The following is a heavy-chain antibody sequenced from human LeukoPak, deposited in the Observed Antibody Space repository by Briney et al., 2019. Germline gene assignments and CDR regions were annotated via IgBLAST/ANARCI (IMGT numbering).Heavy chain of an antibody. Sequence: GGSLRLSCAASGFTFSTSWMIWVRQAPGKGLEGVANINQYGSEKYYVDSVKGRFTISRDNSKNTLYLQMNSLRAEDTAVYYCAKGTLGARGNWFDPWGQGTLVTVSS. V-gene: IGHV3-7*03. CDR1: GFTFSTSW. D-gene: IGHD1-26*01. J-gene: IGHJ5*02. CDR3: AKGTLGARGNWFDP. CDR2: INQYGSEK.